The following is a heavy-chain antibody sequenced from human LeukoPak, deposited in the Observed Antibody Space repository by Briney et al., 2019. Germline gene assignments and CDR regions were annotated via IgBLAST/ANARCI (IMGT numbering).Heavy chain of an antibody. J-gene: IGHJ4*02. CDR1: GGSISSSSYY. Sequence: PSETLSLTCTVSGGSISSSSYYWGWIRQPPGKGLEWIGSIHYSGSTYNNPSLNSRVTISVDMSKNQLSLKLGSVTAADTAEYHCASERKELPAFFDYWGQGTLVTVSS. V-gene: IGHV4-39*01. CDR3: ASERKELPAFFDY. D-gene: IGHD1-7*01. CDR2: IHYSGST.